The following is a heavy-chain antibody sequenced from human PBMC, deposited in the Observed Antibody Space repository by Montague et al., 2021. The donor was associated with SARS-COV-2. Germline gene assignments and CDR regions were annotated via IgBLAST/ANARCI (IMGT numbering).Heavy chain of an antibody. Sequence: SLRLSCAASGFTFSSYGMHWVRQAPGKGLEWVAVIWYDGSNKYYADSVKGRFTISRDNSKNTLYLQMNSLRAEDTAVYYCAKPGHSYGYPIAYFDYWGQGTLVTVSS. CDR1: GFTFSSYG. CDR2: IWYDGSNK. V-gene: IGHV3-33*06. D-gene: IGHD5-18*01. J-gene: IGHJ4*02. CDR3: AKPGHSYGYPIAYFDY.